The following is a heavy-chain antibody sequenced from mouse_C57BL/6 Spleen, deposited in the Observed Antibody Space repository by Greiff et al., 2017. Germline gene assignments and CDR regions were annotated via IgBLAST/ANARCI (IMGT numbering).Heavy chain of an antibody. V-gene: IGHV1-26*01. CDR3: AREGDYYGSSEFAY. Sequence: EVKLQQSGPELVKPGASVKISCKASGYTFTDYYMHWVKQSHGKSLEWIGDINPNNGGTSYNQKFKGKATLTVDKSSSTAYMELRSLTSEDSAVYSCAREGDYYGSSEFAYWGQGTLVTVSA. CDR2: INPNNGGT. CDR1: GYTFTDYY. J-gene: IGHJ3*01. D-gene: IGHD1-1*01.